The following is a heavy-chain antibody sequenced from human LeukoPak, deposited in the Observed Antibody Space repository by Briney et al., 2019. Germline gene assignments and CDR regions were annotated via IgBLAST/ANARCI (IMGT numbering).Heavy chain of an antibody. CDR1: GFTFNEYP. Sequence: GGSLRLSCAASGFTFNEYPRHWVRQAPGKGLVWISRLAGDGSGTNYADSVRGRFTISRDNVKNTLSLQMSSLTAEDTAVYFCARDGFTGPVTAYLYYWGQGTMVTVSS. CDR2: LAGDGSGT. V-gene: IGHV3-74*01. J-gene: IGHJ4*01. CDR3: ARDGFTGPVTAYLYY. D-gene: IGHD2-8*02.